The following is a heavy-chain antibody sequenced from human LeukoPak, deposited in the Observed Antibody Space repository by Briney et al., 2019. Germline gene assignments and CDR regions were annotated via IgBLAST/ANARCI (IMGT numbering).Heavy chain of an antibody. J-gene: IGHJ4*02. CDR3: ARDAGGYYDFWSGYSYFDY. CDR2: INPNSGGT. Sequence: GASVKVSCKASGYTFTGYYMHWVRQAPGQGVEWMGWINPNSGGTNYAQKFQGRVTMTRDTSISTAYMELSRLRSDDTAVYYCARDAGGYYDFWSGYSYFDYWGQGTLVTVSS. CDR1: GYTFTGYY. V-gene: IGHV1-2*02. D-gene: IGHD3-3*01.